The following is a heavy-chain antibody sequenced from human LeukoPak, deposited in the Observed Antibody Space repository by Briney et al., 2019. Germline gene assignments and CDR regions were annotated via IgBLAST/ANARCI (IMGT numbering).Heavy chain of an antibody. D-gene: IGHD3-9*01. V-gene: IGHV4-59*01. CDR2: LSKSGDT. CDR3: ARARYVNSFYAFDI. J-gene: IGHJ3*02. CDR1: GGSISSYY. Sequence: SETPSLTCTVSGGSISSYYWSWIRLPPGKGLEWIGYLSKSGDTNYSPSLKSRVTIFGDTSKNQFFLKLSSVTAADTAVYYCARARYVNSFYAFDIWGQGTLVTVSS.